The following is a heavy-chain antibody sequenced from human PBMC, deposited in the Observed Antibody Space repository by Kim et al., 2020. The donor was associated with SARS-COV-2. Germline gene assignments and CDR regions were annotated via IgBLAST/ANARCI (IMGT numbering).Heavy chain of an antibody. CDR1: GFTFSSYG. D-gene: IGHD3-10*01. V-gene: IGHV3-33*06. CDR3: AKEAMVRGVIQH. J-gene: IGHJ1*01. CDR2: IWYDGSNK. Sequence: GGSLRLSCAASGFTFSSYGMHWVRQAPGKGLEWVAVIWYDGSNKYYADSVKGRFTISRDNSKNTLYLQMNSLRAEDTAVYYCAKEAMVRGVIQHWGQGTLVTVSS.